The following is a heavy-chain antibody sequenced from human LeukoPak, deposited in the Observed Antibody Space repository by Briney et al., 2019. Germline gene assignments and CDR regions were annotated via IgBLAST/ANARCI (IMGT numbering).Heavy chain of an antibody. J-gene: IGHJ4*02. D-gene: IGHD5-24*01. CDR2: IYPGDSDT. V-gene: IGHV5-51*01. CDR1: GYSFTSYW. Sequence: GESLKISCKGSGYSFTSYWIGWVRQMPGKGLEWMVIIYPGDSDTRYSPSFQGQVTISADKSISTAYLQWSSLKASDTAMYYCARLGPDMRWLQDPFDYWGQGTLVTVSS. CDR3: ARLGPDMRWLQDPFDY.